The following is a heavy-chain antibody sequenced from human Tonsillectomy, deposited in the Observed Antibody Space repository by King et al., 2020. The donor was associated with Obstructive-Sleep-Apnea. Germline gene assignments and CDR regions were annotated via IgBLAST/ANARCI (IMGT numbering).Heavy chain of an antibody. CDR3: AKGPMIVVVMEYFDY. CDR1: GFSFSTYG. CDR2: IRYDGNVK. Sequence: VQLVESGGGVVQPERSLRLSCAASGFSFSTYGMHWVRQAPGKGLEWVAFIRYDGNVKYYADSVKGRFTISRDDSKNTLYRQMNSLRAEDTAVYYCAKGPMIVVVMEYFDYWGQGTLVTVSS. D-gene: IGHD3-22*01. J-gene: IGHJ4*02. V-gene: IGHV3-30*02.